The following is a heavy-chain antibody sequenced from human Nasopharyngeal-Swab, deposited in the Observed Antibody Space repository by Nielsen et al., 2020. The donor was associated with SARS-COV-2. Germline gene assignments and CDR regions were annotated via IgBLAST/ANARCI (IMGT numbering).Heavy chain of an antibody. V-gene: IGHV3-21*01. J-gene: IGHJ6*02. CDR3: ARGGDDYYYGMDV. D-gene: IGHD3-10*01. Sequence: GGSLRLSCAASGFTFSSYAMSWVRQAPGEGLEWVSSISSSSSYIYYADSVKGRFTISRDNAKNSLYLQMNSLRAEDTAVYYCARGGDDYYYGMDVWGQGTTVTVSS. CDR1: GFTFSSYA. CDR2: ISSSSSYI.